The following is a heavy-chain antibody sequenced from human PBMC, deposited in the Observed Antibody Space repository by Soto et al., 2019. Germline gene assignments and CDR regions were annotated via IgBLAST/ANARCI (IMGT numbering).Heavy chain of an antibody. D-gene: IGHD3-9*01. V-gene: IGHV1-69*01. CDR3: ARHHELYFDWLVYFDY. Sequence: QVQLVQSGAEVKKPGSSVKVSCKASGGTFSSYAISWVRQAPGQGLEWMGGIIPIFGTANYAQKFQGRVTITADESTSTAYMELSSLRSEDTDVYYCARHHELYFDWLVYFDYWGQGTLVTVSS. CDR1: GGTFSSYA. J-gene: IGHJ4*02. CDR2: IIPIFGTA.